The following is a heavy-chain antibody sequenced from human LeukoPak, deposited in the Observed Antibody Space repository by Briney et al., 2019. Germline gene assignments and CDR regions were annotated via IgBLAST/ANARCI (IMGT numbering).Heavy chain of an antibody. V-gene: IGHV4-4*02. CDR3: ARSPSGSSSRWFDP. Sequence: SETLSLTCGVSGGSINRNDWWSWVRQAPGKGLEWIGEIYHSGTTNYNPSLKSRVTISVDKSQNQFSLKLISVTAADTAVYYCARSPSGSSSRWFDPWGQGTLVTVSS. D-gene: IGHD1-26*01. CDR1: GGSINRNDW. CDR2: IYHSGTT. J-gene: IGHJ5*02.